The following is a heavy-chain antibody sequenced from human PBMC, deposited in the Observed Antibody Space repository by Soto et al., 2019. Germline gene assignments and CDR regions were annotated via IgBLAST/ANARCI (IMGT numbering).Heavy chain of an antibody. CDR2: ISSSGSTI. CDR1: GFTFRSYE. J-gene: IGHJ5*02. D-gene: IGHD1-7*01. CDR3: ARVGGTGTGWFDP. V-gene: IGHV3-48*03. Sequence: GGSLRLSCAASGFTFRSYEMNWVRQAPGKGLEWVSYISSSGSTIYYADSVKGRFTISRDNAKNSLYLQMNSLRAEDTAVYYCARVGGTGTGWFDPWGQGTLVTVSS.